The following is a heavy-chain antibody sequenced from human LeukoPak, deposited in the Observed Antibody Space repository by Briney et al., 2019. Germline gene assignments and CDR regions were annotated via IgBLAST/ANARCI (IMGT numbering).Heavy chain of an antibody. Sequence: SVKVSCKASGGTFSSYAISWVRQAPGQGLEWMGGIIPIFGTANYAQKFQGRVTITTDESTSTAYMELSSLRSEDTAVYYCARDSRSSWYRGYYYYYYMDAWGKGTTVTVSS. CDR1: GGTFSSYA. J-gene: IGHJ6*03. D-gene: IGHD6-13*01. CDR3: ARDSRSSWYRGYYYYYYMDA. CDR2: IIPIFGTA. V-gene: IGHV1-69*05.